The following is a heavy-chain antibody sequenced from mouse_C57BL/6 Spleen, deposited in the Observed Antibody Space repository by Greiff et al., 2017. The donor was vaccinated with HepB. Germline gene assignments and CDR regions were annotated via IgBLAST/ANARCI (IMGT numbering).Heavy chain of an antibody. Sequence: VQLQQSGPELVKPGASVKISCKASGYTFTDYYMNWVKQSHGKSLEWIGDINPNNGGTSYNQKFKGKATLTVDKSSSTAYMELRSLTSEDSAVYYCARGSSVFDYWGQGTTLTVSS. D-gene: IGHD1-1*01. J-gene: IGHJ2*01. CDR2: INPNNGGT. V-gene: IGHV1-26*01. CDR1: GYTFTDYY. CDR3: ARGSSVFDY.